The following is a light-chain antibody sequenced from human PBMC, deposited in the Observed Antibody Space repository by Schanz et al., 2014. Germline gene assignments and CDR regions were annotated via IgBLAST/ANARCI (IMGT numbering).Light chain of an antibody. Sequence: EIVLTQSPGTLSLSPGETATLSCRASQSVVSNYVVWYQKKPGQAPRLLIYGTSTRASAVPDRFSGSGSGTDFTLTISRLEAEDFAVYYCQQYGTSPYTFGQGTNLEIK. V-gene: IGKV3-20*01. J-gene: IGKJ2*01. CDR1: QSVVSNY. CDR2: GTS. CDR3: QQYGTSPYT.